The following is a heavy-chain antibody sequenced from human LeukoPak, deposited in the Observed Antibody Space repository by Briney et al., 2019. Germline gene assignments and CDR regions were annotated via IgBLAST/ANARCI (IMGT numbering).Heavy chain of an antibody. Sequence: SQTLSLTCTVSAGSISSGGYYWNCIRQHPGKGLEWNAYIYCSGTTYYNPSLKSRVSISVNTSKNQYSTTLSSVTAADTAVYYCARVGTARVGSGDYWGQGTLVTVSS. CDR1: AGSISSGGYY. CDR3: ARVGTARVGSGDY. D-gene: IGHD1-26*01. V-gene: IGHV4-31*03. CDR2: IYCSGTT. J-gene: IGHJ4*02.